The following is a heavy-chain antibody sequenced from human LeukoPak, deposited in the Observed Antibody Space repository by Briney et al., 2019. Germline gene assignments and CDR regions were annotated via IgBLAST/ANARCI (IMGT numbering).Heavy chain of an antibody. J-gene: IGHJ4*02. V-gene: IGHV3-33*01. D-gene: IGHD3-22*01. CDR2: IWYDGSNK. Sequence: PGGSLRLSCAASGFTFSNYGMHWVRQAPGKGLEWVAVIWYDGSNKYYADSVKGRFTISRDNSKNTLYLQMNSLRAEDTAVYYCARVLNYYDSSGYYFSYWGQGTLVTVSS. CDR1: GFTFSNYG. CDR3: ARVLNYYDSSGYYFSY.